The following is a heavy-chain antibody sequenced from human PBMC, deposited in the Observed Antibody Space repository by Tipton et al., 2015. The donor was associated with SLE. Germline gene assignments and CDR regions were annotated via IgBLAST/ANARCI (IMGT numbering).Heavy chain of an antibody. Sequence: QLVQSGAEVKKPGASVKVSCKASGYTFTGYYMHWGRQAPGQGLEWMGRINPNSGGTNYAQKFQGRVTMTRDTSISTAYMELSRLRSDDTAVYYCARDFAVAGRYDAFDIWGQGTMVTVSS. CDR3: ARDFAVAGRYDAFDI. D-gene: IGHD6-19*01. CDR1: GYTFTGYY. CDR2: INPNSGGT. V-gene: IGHV1-2*06. J-gene: IGHJ3*02.